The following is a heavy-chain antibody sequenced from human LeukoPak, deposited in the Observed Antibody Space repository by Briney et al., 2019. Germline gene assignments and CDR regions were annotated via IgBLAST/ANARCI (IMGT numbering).Heavy chain of an antibody. V-gene: IGHV4-38-2*01. J-gene: IGHJ4*02. CDR1: GYSISSAYY. CDR2: IYESVIT. Sequence: PSEALSLTCAVSGYSISSAYYWGWIRQPPGKGREGFGSIYESVITYYNPSLESRVTISVDTSKNQFSLKLSSVTAAETAVYYCARTGSVLWFGEYFDYWGQGTLVTVSS. CDR3: ARTGSVLWFGEYFDY. D-gene: IGHD3-10*01.